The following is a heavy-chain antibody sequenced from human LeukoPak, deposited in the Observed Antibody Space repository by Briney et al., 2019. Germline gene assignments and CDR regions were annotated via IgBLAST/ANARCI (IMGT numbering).Heavy chain of an antibody. D-gene: IGHD1-1*01. V-gene: IGHV4-30-4*01. Sequence: SETLSLTCTVSGVSISSGDYYWSWIRQPPGKGLEWIGYIYYSGSTYYNPSLKSRVTISVDTSKNQFSLKLSSVTAADTAVYYCARELEPPYFDYWGQGTLVTVSS. CDR1: GVSISSGDYY. J-gene: IGHJ4*02. CDR3: ARELEPPYFDY. CDR2: IYYSGST.